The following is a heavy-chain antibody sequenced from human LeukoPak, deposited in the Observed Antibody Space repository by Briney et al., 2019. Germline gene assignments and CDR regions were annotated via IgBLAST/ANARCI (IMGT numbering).Heavy chain of an antibody. J-gene: IGHJ4*02. CDR1: GFTFSTYA. V-gene: IGHV3-23*01. D-gene: IGHD4-17*01. Sequence: GGSLRLSCVASGFTFSTYALTWVRQAPGKGLGWVSAVGGDGGSTYYADSVRGRFTISRANSKNTLYLQMNSLKAEDTAVYYCAKGSSSGDYGGYYFDYWGQGTLVTVSS. CDR2: VGGDGGST. CDR3: AKGSSSGDYGGYYFDY.